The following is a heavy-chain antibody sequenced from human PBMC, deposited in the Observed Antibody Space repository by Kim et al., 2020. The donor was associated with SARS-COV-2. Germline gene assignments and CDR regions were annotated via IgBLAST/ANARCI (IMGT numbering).Heavy chain of an antibody. Sequence: SVKVSCKASGGTFSSYTISWVRQAPGQGLEWMGRIIPILGIANYAQKFQGRVTITADKSTSTAYMELSSLRSEDTAVYYCARDQVLSSSGDGNWFDPWGQGTLVTVSS. CDR2: IIPILGIA. D-gene: IGHD6-19*01. V-gene: IGHV1-69*04. CDR3: ARDQVLSSSGDGNWFDP. J-gene: IGHJ5*02. CDR1: GGTFSSYT.